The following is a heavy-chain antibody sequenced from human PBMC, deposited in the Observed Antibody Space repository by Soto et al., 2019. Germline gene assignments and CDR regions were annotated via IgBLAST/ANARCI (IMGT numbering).Heavy chain of an antibody. CDR1: GYTLTELS. V-gene: IGHV1-24*01. J-gene: IGHJ4*02. Sequence: ASVKVSCKVSGYTLTELSMHWVRQAPGKGLEWMGGFDPEDGETIYAQKFQGRVTMTEDTSTDTAYMELSSLRSEDTAVYYCATVSGVENCSGGSCYSAELARWGQGTLVTVSS. CDR2: FDPEDGET. D-gene: IGHD2-15*01. CDR3: ATVSGVENCSGGSCYSAELAR.